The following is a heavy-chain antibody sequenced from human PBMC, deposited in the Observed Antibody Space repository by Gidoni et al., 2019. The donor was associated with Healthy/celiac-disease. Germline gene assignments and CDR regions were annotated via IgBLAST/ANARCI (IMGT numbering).Heavy chain of an antibody. J-gene: IGHJ6*02. V-gene: IGHV4-39*01. CDR1: GGSISSRSYY. CDR2: IYYSGSI. Sequence: QLQLQASRPGLLKPSETLSLTCTVSGGSISSRSYYWGWIRQPPGKGLEWIVSIYYSGSIYYNPSLKSRGTISVDTSKNQFSLKRSSVTAADTAVYYCARHWGGYYGMDVWGQGTTVTVSS. CDR3: ARHWGGYYGMDV. D-gene: IGHD3-10*01.